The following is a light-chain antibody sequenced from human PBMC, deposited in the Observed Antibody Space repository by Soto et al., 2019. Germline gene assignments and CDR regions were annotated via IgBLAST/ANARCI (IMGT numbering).Light chain of an antibody. Sequence: GTLWVCVWVRAAVACWASQSVSSSYLAWYQQKPGQAPRLLIYGASSRATGIPDRFSGSGSGTDFTLTISRLEPEDLPVLYCQQYGSPPETFAHGTKVDIK. V-gene: IGKV3-20*01. CDR3: QQYGSPPET. CDR1: QSVSSSY. J-gene: IGKJ1*01. CDR2: GAS.